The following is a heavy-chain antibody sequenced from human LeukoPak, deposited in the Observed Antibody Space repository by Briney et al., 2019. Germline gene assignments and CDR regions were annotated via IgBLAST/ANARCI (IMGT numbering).Heavy chain of an antibody. CDR2: IYSGGST. CDR3: ARDRVFPPDAFDI. CDR1: GLTVSTNY. D-gene: IGHD2-21*01. Sequence: GGSLRLPCPASGLTVSTNYMTWFRQAPGKGRNGVSVIYSGGSTYYADSVKGRFTISRDNSKNTLYLQMNSLRAEDTAVYYCARDRVFPPDAFDIWGQGTMVTVSS. V-gene: IGHV3-53*01. J-gene: IGHJ3*02.